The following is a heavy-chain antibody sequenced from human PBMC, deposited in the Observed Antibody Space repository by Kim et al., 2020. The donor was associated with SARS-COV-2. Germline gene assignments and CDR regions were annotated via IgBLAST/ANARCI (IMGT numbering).Heavy chain of an antibody. Sequence: GGSLRLSCAASGFTFSSYSMNWVRQAPGKGLEWVSSISSSGSYIYYADSVKGRFTISRDNAKNSLYLQMNSLRAEDTAVYYCARSYGSGSYYNHYWGQGTLVTVSS. CDR2: ISSSGSYI. D-gene: IGHD3-10*01. V-gene: IGHV3-21*01. J-gene: IGHJ4*02. CDR3: ARSYGSGSYYNHY. CDR1: GFTFSSYS.